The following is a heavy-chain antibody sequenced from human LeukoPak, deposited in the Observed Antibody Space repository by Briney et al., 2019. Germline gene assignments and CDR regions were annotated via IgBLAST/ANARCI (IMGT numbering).Heavy chain of an antibody. CDR1: GYTFTGYY. D-gene: IGHD3-10*01. J-gene: IGHJ6*02. V-gene: IGHV1-2*02. CDR3: AFTYGSGSYYYYYYYGMDV. CDR2: INPNSGGT. Sequence: ASVTVSCKASGYTFTGYYMHWVRQAPGQGLEWMGWINPNSGGTNYAQKFQGRVTMTRDTSISTAYMELSRLRSDDTAVYYRAFTYGSGSYYYYYYYGMDVWGQGTTVTVSS.